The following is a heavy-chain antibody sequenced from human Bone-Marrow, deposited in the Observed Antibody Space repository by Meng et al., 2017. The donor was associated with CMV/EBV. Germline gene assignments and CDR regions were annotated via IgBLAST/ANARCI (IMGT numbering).Heavy chain of an antibody. D-gene: IGHD1-26*01. V-gene: IGHV1-2*02. CDR3: ASEVVPAARHLIVGATTAFDY. CDR2: INPNSGGT. Sequence: ASVKVSCKASGYTFTGYYMHWVRQAPGQGLEWMGWINPNSGGTNYAQKFQGRVTITTDESTSTAYMELSSLRSEDTAVYYCASEVVPAARHLIVGATTAFDYWGQGTLVTGSS. J-gene: IGHJ4*02. CDR1: GYTFTGYY.